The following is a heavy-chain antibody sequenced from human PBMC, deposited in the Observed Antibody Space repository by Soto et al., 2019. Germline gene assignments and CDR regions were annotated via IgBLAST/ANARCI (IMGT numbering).Heavy chain of an antibody. D-gene: IGHD6-13*01. CDR3: AKDRDGAAAGPTKFYGMDV. J-gene: IGHJ6*02. CDR2: ISGSGDST. V-gene: IGHV3-23*01. Sequence: EVQLLESGGGLVQPVGSLRLSCAASGFTFSSYAMSWVRQAPGKGLEWVSVISGSGDSTYYADSVRGRFTISRDNSKNTLYLQMNSLRAEDTAVYYCAKDRDGAAAGPTKFYGMDVWGQGTTVTVSS. CDR1: GFTFSSYA.